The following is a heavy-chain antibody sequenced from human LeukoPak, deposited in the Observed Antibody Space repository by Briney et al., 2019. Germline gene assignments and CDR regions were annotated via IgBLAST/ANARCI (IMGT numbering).Heavy chain of an antibody. CDR2: INPSGGST. J-gene: IGHJ5*02. CDR3: ARDDNGDNWFDP. CDR1: GYTFTNFY. V-gene: IGHV1-46*01. D-gene: IGHD4-17*01. Sequence: ASVKVSSKASGYTFTNFYMHWVRQAPGQGLEWMGVINPSGGSTSYAQKFQRRVTMPRDTSTSTVYMELSSLRSEDTAVYYCARDDNGDNWFDPWGQGTLVTVSS.